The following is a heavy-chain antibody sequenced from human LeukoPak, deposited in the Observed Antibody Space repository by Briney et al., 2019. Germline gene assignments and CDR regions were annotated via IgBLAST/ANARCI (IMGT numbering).Heavy chain of an antibody. CDR3: ARLGCSSTSCYRFGAFDI. Sequence: PGGSLRLSCAASGFTFSSYAMHWVRQAPGKGLEYVSAISSNGGSTYYANSVKGRFTISRDNSKNTLYLQMGSLRAEDMAVYYCARLGCSSTSCYRFGAFDIWGQGTMVTVSS. D-gene: IGHD2-2*01. CDR2: ISSNGGST. J-gene: IGHJ3*02. V-gene: IGHV3-64*01. CDR1: GFTFSSYA.